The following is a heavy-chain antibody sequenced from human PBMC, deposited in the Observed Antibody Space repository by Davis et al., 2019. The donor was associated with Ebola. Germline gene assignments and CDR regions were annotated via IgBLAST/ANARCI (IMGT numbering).Heavy chain of an antibody. V-gene: IGHV3-11*04. D-gene: IGHD1-26*01. CDR1: GFTFSDYY. CDR3: ARGTHGSFGWELNYYYGMDV. Sequence: PGGSLRLSCAASGFTFSDYYMSWIRQAPGKGLEWVSYISSSGSTIYYADSVKGRFTISRDNSKNTLYLQMNSLRAEDTAVYYCARGTHGSFGWELNYYYGMDVWGQGTTVTVSS. J-gene: IGHJ6*02. CDR2: ISSSGSTI.